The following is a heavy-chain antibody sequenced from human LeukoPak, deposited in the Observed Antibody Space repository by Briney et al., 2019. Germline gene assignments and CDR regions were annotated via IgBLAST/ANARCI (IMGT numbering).Heavy chain of an antibody. Sequence: SQTLSLTCTVSGISINRSYWSWIRQTPEMGLEWIGYIYSTDYTNYSPSFRNRVIISLDTSKNHFSLKLYSVTAGDSAVYYCARAAGGAFDIWGQGTVVSVSS. CDR1: GISINRSY. CDR3: ARAAGGAFDI. V-gene: IGHV4-4*08. J-gene: IGHJ3*02. D-gene: IGHD6-13*01. CDR2: IYSTDYT.